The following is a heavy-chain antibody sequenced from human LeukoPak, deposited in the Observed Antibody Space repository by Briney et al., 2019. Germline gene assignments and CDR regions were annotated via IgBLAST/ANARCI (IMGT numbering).Heavy chain of an antibody. D-gene: IGHD5-18*01. CDR2: INHSGST. J-gene: IGHJ4*02. Sequence: SETLSLTCTVSGGSISSYYWSWIRQPPGKGLEWIGEINHSGSTNYIPSLKSRVTISVDTSKNQFSLKLSSVTAADTAVYYCARARAYSYGKWGQGTLVTVSS. CDR3: ARARAYSYGK. CDR1: GGSISSYY. V-gene: IGHV4-34*01.